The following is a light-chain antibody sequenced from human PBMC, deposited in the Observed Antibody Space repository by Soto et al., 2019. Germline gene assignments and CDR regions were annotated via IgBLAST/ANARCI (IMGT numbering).Light chain of an antibody. Sequence: DIQMTQSPSSLSASVGDRVTITCRASQNINSYLNWYQQKPGKAPRLLIYAASSLQSGVPSRFSGSGSGADFTLTISSLQPEDFATYYCHQSHSIPRTVGGGTKVDIK. CDR1: QNINSY. V-gene: IGKV1-39*01. CDR2: AAS. J-gene: IGKJ4*01. CDR3: HQSHSIPRT.